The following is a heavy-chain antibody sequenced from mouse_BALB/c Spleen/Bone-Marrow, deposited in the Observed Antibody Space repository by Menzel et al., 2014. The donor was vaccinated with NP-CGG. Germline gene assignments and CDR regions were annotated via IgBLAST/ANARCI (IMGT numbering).Heavy chain of an antibody. CDR3: ARNYGYGKSFAY. CDR2: IDPANGNT. J-gene: IGHJ3*01. Sequence: VQLKQSGAELVKPRASVKLSCTASGFNIKDTYMHWVKQRPEQGLEWIGRIDPANGNTKYDPKFQGKATITADTSSNTAYLQLSSLTSEDTAVYYCARNYGYGKSFAYWGQGTLVTVSA. CDR1: GFNIKDTY. V-gene: IGHV14-3*02. D-gene: IGHD2-2*01.